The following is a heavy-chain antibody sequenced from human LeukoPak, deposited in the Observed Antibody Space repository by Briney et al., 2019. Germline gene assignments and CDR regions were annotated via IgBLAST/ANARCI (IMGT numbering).Heavy chain of an antibody. CDR1: GGSFSGYY. J-gene: IGHJ4*02. V-gene: IGHV4-34*01. D-gene: IGHD2-2*01. Sequence: SETLSLTCAVYGGSFSGYYWSWIRQPPGKGLEWIGEINHSGSTNYNPSLKSRVTISVDMSKNQFSLKLSSVTAADTAVYYCARENIVVVPAATDYWGQGTLVTVSS. CDR2: INHSGST. CDR3: ARENIVVVPAATDY.